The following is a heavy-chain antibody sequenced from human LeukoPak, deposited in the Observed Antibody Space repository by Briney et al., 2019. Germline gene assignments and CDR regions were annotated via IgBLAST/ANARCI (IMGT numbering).Heavy chain of an antibody. CDR1: GFTFSINS. Sequence: GGSLRLSCAASGFTFSINSMNWVRQAPGKGLEWVSSTSSSSSHKYYADSVKGRFTISRDNAKNSLYLQMNSLRAEDTAVYYCARDQPGDSSGYFSFWYFDLWGRGTLVTVSS. D-gene: IGHD3-22*01. V-gene: IGHV3-21*01. CDR2: TSSSSSHK. J-gene: IGHJ2*01. CDR3: ARDQPGDSSGYFSFWYFDL.